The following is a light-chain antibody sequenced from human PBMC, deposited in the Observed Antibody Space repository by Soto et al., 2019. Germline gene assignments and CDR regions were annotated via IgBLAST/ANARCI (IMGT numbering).Light chain of an antibody. Sequence: MRISQYPSTLSACVGVGVTVTCLASQSISTWLAWYQQRPGIAPKLLIFDASILQSGVPSRFSGSGSGTEFTLSISRLQTDDFATYYCQQYGSFSPIPFGGGTKVDIK. CDR2: DAS. CDR1: QSISTW. CDR3: QQYGSFSPIP. V-gene: IGKV1-5*01. J-gene: IGKJ4*01.